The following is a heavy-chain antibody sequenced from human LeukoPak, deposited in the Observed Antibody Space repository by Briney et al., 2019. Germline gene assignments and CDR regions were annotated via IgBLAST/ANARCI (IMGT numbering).Heavy chain of an antibody. D-gene: IGHD5-18*01. CDR1: GFTFSSYW. CDR3: ARHGYSYGGLAGY. V-gene: IGHV3-48*02. Sequence: PGGSLRLSCAASGFTFSSYWMNWARQAPGKGLEWVSYISSSSSTIYYADSVKGRFTISRDNAKNSVYLQMNSLRDEDTAVYYCARHGYSYGGLAGYWGQGTLVTVSS. J-gene: IGHJ4*02. CDR2: ISSSSSTI.